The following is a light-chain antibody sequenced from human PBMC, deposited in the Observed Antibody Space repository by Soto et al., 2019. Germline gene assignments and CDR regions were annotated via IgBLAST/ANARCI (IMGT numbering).Light chain of an antibody. CDR2: GAS. CDR1: QSVSSSY. V-gene: IGKV3-20*01. CDR3: QQYGSSPFT. Sequence: EIVLTQSPGTLSLSPGERATLSCRASQSVSSSYLAWYQQKPGQAPRLLIYGASSRATGIPDRFSGSGSGTDFTLTISRXEPEDFAVYYCQQYGSSPFTFGPGSKVD. J-gene: IGKJ3*01.